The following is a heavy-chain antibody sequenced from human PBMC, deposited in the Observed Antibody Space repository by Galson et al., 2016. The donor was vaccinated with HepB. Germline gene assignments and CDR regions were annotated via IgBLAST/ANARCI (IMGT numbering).Heavy chain of an antibody. V-gene: IGHV3-30*04. J-gene: IGHJ4*02. D-gene: IGHD3-16*01. CDR3: VRDLDDYIWGTCRTLDY. Sequence: SLRLSCAASGFTFSGYAMHWVRQAPGKGLEWVAVVSYDGSIISYADSVKGRFTISRHNSKNTLYLQMNSLRAEDTALYYCVRDLDDYIWGTCRTLDYWGQGTLVTVSS. CDR1: GFTFSGYA. CDR2: VSYDGSII.